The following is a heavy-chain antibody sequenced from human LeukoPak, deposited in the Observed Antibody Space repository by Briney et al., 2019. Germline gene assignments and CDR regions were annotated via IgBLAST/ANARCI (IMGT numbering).Heavy chain of an antibody. CDR1: GGSISSGSYC. CDR2: IYTSGST. D-gene: IGHD1-1*01. V-gene: IGHV4-61*02. Sequence: PSETLSLTCTVSGGSISSGSYCWSWIRQPAGKGLEWIGRIYTSGSTNYNPSLKSRVTISVDTSKNQFSLKLSSVTAADTAVYYCAREERRTTRFDYWGQGTLVTVSS. J-gene: IGHJ4*02. CDR3: AREERRTTRFDY.